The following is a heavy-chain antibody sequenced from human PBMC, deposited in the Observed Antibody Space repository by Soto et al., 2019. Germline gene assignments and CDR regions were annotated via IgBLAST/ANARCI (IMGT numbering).Heavy chain of an antibody. Sequence: GGSLRLSCAASGFSFTRYGMHWVRQAPGKGLEWVAVISYDGSNKYYADSVKGRFTISRDNSKNTLYLQMNSLRAEDTAVYYCAKVASPSYYYDSSGYYALDPWGQGTLVTVSS. V-gene: IGHV3-30*18. CDR3: AKVASPSYYYDSSGYYALDP. D-gene: IGHD3-22*01. CDR1: GFSFTRYG. CDR2: ISYDGSNK. J-gene: IGHJ5*02.